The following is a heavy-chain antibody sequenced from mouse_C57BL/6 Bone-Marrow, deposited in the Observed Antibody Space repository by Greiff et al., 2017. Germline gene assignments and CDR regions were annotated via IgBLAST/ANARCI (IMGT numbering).Heavy chain of an antibody. D-gene: IGHD1-1*01. CDR1: GYAFSSSW. CDR3: ARVGTTVAYAMDY. CDR2: IYPGDGDT. V-gene: IGHV1-82*01. J-gene: IGHJ4*01. Sequence: VHLVESGPELVKPGASVKISCKASGYAFSSSWMNWVKQRPGKGLEWIGRIYPGDGDTNSNGKFKGKATLTADKSSSTASMQLSSLTSEDSAVYFCARVGTTVAYAMDYWCQGTSVTVSS.